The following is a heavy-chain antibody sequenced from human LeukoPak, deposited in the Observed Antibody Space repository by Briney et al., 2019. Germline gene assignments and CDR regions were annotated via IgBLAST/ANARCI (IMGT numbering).Heavy chain of an antibody. D-gene: IGHD1-1*01. V-gene: IGHV3-7*01. CDR3: AKDKNWNVCDC. CDR1: VFTLSSYW. J-gene: IGHJ4*02. Sequence: GGSLRLSCAVSVFTLSSYWVIWLPQSPGQGGEGVARINQDGSVKNYVDSVKGRFTISRDNANNFLYLQMNSLRAEDTAVYYCAKDKNWNVCDCWGQGTLVTVSS. CDR2: INQDGSVK.